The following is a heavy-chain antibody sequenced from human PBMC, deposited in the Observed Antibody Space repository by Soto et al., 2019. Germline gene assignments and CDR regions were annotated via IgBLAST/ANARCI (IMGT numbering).Heavy chain of an antibody. CDR2: ISNNGDT. CDR3: ARTARRFDS. V-gene: IGHV4-59*02. Sequence: SETLSLTSTVSGASVSGDYWSWIRQPPGEGLECIGYISNNGDTNYSPSLKSRVTMSLDTSRNQFSLKLTSVTAADTAVYYCARTARRFDSWGQGTLVTVPS. CDR1: GASVSGDY. D-gene: IGHD6-6*01. J-gene: IGHJ4*02.